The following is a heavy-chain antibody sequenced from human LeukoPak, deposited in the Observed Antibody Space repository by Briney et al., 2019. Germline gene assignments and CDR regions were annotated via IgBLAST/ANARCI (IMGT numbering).Heavy chain of an antibody. CDR2: MNPNSGNT. CDR1: GYTFTSYD. J-gene: IGHJ6*03. CDR3: ARIGGSSWYGGMDV. Sequence: GASVKVSCKASGYTFTSYDINWVRQATGQGLEWMGWMNPNSGNTGYAQKFQGRVTITRNTSISTAYMELSSLRSEDTAVYYCARIGGSSWYGGMDVWGKGTTVTVSS. V-gene: IGHV1-8*03. D-gene: IGHD6-13*01.